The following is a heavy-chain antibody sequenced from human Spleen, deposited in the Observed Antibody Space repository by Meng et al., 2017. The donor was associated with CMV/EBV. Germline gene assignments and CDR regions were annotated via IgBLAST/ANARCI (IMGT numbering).Heavy chain of an antibody. D-gene: IGHD4-23*01. V-gene: IGHV1-69*02. CDR3: ASPLTTVVTAGFGY. Sequence: SVKVSCKASGGTFSRHTISWVRQAPGQGLEWMGRTIPILGLANYAQKFQGRVTITADKSTNTAYMELSSLRSEDTAVYYCASPLTTVVTAGFGYWGQGTLVTVFS. CDR1: GGTFSRHT. J-gene: IGHJ4*02. CDR2: TIPILGLA.